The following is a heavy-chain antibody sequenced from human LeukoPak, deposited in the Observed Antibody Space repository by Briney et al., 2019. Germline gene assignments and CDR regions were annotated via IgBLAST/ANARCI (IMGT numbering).Heavy chain of an antibody. Sequence: PGGSLRLSCAASGLTFSSYAMSWVRQAPGKGLEWVSAISGSGGSTYYADSVKGRFTISRDNSKNTLYLQMNSLRAEDTAVYYCAKARVAGTHFDYWGQGTLVTVSS. CDR3: AKARVAGTHFDY. V-gene: IGHV3-23*01. D-gene: IGHD6-19*01. CDR2: ISGSGGST. J-gene: IGHJ4*02. CDR1: GLTFSSYA.